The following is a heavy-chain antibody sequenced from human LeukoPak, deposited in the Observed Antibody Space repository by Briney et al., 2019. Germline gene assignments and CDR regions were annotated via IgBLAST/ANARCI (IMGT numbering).Heavy chain of an antibody. D-gene: IGHD1-26*01. V-gene: IGHV1-8*01. J-gene: IGHJ4*02. Sequence: ASVKVSCKASGYTFSSNDINWVRQATGQGLEWMGWMNPHSGNTGYAQKFQGRVTITRNSSISTAYMELSSLRSEDTAVYYCAREGNRSSDSSASYPLDYWGQGTLVTVSS. CDR1: GYTFSSND. CDR2: MNPHSGNT. CDR3: AREGNRSSDSSASYPLDY.